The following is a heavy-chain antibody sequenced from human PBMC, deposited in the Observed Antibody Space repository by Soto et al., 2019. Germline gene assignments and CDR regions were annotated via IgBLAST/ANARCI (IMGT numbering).Heavy chain of an antibody. V-gene: IGHV1-69*13. CDR2: IIPTFGTA. Sequence: ASVKVSCKASGGTFSSYAISWVRQAPGQGLEWMGGIIPTFGTANYAQKFQGRVTITADESTSTAYMELSSLRSEDTAVYYCAREGNYYDSSGYSPHWRQGTLVTVSS. D-gene: IGHD3-22*01. CDR3: AREGNYYDSSGYSPH. J-gene: IGHJ4*02. CDR1: GGTFSSYA.